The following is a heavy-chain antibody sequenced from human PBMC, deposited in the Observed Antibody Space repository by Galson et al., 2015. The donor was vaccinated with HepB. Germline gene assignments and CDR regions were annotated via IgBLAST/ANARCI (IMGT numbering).Heavy chain of an antibody. J-gene: IGHJ4*02. D-gene: IGHD4-17*01. V-gene: IGHV3-11*06. CDR2: ISSSSSYT. Sequence: SLRLSCAASGFTFSDYYMSWIRQAPGEGLEWVSYISSSSSYTNYADSVQGRFTISRVNAKTSLYLQMNGLRAEDTAVYYCARVAASDYGDHTHFDYWGQGTLVTVSS. CDR1: GFTFSDYY. CDR3: ARVAASDYGDHTHFDY.